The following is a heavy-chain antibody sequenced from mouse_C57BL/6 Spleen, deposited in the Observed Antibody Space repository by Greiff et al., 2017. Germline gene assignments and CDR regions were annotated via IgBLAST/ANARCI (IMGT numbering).Heavy chain of an antibody. D-gene: IGHD1-1*01. CDR2: INPNNGGT. CDR1: GYTFTDYY. J-gene: IGHJ4*01. V-gene: IGHV1-26*01. Sequence: VQLQQSGPELVKPGASVKISCKASGYTFTDYYMNWVKQSHGKSLEWIGDINPNNGGTSYNQKFKGKATLTVDKSSSTAYMELRSLTSEDSAVYYCARDYYYGSSYVYYAMDYWGQGTSVTVSS. CDR3: ARDYYYGSSYVYYAMDY.